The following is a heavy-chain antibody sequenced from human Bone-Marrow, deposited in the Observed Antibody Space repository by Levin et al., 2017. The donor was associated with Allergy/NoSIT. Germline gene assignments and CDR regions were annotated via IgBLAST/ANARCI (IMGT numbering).Heavy chain of an antibody. CDR2: SSHDGTSN. CDR3: AKEDYGDYVLDY. Sequence: GESLKISCVASGLTLSSYGMHWVRQAPGKGLGWVAVSSHDGTSNHYADSVKGRFTISRDNSKNTLFLQMNSLRAEDTAVYYCAKEDYGDYVLDYWGQGTLLTVDS. V-gene: IGHV3-30*18. J-gene: IGHJ4*02. D-gene: IGHD4-17*01. CDR1: GLTLSSYG.